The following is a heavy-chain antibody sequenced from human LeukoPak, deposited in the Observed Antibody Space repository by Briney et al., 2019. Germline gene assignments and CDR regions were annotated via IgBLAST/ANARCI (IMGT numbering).Heavy chain of an antibody. D-gene: IGHD1/OR15-1a*01. CDR1: GFIFNNAW. J-gene: IGHJ6*02. CDR2: VNKDGSEK. V-gene: IGHV3-7*03. Sequence: GGSLRLSCAGSGFIFNNAWMTWVRQAPGKGPEWVANVNKDGSEKYYVDSVKGRFTISRDTAKNSLYLQMNNLRAEDTALYYCARNNDMDVWGQGTTVIVSS. CDR3: ARNNDMDV.